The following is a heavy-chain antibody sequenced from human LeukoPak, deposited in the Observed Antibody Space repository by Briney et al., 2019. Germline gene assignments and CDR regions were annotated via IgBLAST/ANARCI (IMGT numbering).Heavy chain of an antibody. J-gene: IGHJ4*02. Sequence: SETLSLTCTVFGGSISSGGYYWSWIRQPPGKGLEWIGYIYHSVSTYYNPSLKSRVTISVDRSKNQFSLKLTSVTAADTAVYYCASTLYSSGWYEGGYWGQGTLVTVSS. CDR2: IYHSVST. CDR1: GGSISSGGYY. V-gene: IGHV4-30-2*01. D-gene: IGHD6-19*01. CDR3: ASTLYSSGWYEGGY.